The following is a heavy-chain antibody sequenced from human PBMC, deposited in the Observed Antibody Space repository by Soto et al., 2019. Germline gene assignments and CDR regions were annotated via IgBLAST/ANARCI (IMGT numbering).Heavy chain of an antibody. V-gene: IGHV3-33*01. CDR3: ARESRGAGGYSYGYVPFDY. J-gene: IGHJ4*02. CDR2: IWYDGSNK. D-gene: IGHD5-18*01. CDR1: GFTFSSYG. Sequence: PGGSLRLSCAASGFTFSSYGMHWVRQAPGKGLEWVAVIWYDGSNKYYADSVKGRFTISRDNSKNTLYLQMNSLRAEDTAVYYCARESRGAGGYSYGYVPFDYWGQGTLVTVSS.